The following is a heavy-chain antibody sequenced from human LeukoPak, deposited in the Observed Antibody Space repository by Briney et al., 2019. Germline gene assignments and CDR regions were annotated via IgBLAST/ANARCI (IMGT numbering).Heavy chain of an antibody. Sequence: PGGSLRLSCAASGFTFSSYAMSWVRQAPGKGLEWVSAISGSGGSTYYADSVKGRFTISRDNSKNTLYLQMNSLRAEDTAVYYCAKAMYTVVVPAAPLGYWGQGTLVTVS. CDR2: ISGSGGST. V-gene: IGHV3-23*01. D-gene: IGHD2-2*01. CDR1: GFTFSSYA. J-gene: IGHJ4*02. CDR3: AKAMYTVVVPAAPLGY.